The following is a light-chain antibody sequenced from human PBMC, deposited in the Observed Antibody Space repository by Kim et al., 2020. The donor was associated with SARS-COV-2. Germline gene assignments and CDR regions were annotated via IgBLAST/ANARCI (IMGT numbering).Light chain of an antibody. CDR1: RSDRNY. Sequence: LSPEETCTRSCRVSRSDRNYVDWYQQNPGQAPRLLIYKASNRATGIPARFSGSGYGTDFTLTISSLEPEDFAVYYCQQRSNWPWTFGQGTKLDIK. CDR2: KAS. V-gene: IGKV3-11*01. J-gene: IGKJ1*01. CDR3: QQRSNWPWT.